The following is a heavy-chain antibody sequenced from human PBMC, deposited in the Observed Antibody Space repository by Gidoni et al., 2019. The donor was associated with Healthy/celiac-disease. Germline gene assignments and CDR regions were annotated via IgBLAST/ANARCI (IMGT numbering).Heavy chain of an antibody. D-gene: IGHD6-13*01. CDR3: AKDSPNPKYSSSWYGVDY. CDR2: ISGSGGST. J-gene: IGHJ4*02. CDR1: GFTFSSYA. V-gene: IGHV3-23*01. Sequence: EVQLLESGGGLVQPGGSLRLSCAASGFTFSSYAMSWVRQAPGKGLEWVSAISGSGGSTYYADSVKGRFTISRDNSKNTLYLQMNSLRAEDTAVYYCAKDSPNPKYSSSWYGVDYWGQGTLVTVSS.